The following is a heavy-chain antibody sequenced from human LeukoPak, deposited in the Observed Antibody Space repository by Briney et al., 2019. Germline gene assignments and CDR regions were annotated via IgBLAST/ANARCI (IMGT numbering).Heavy chain of an antibody. CDR1: GGSFSGYY. D-gene: IGHD3-22*01. CDR2: INHSGST. J-gene: IGHJ4*02. CDR3: ARGPVVDYFDGSGYYYFDS. Sequence: PSETLSLTCAVFGGSFSGYYWTWIRQPPGKGLEWIGEINHSGSTNYNPSLKSRVTISVDTSKHQFSLRLNSVTAADTAVYYRARGPVVDYFDGSGYYYFDSWGQGTPVTVSS. V-gene: IGHV4-34*01.